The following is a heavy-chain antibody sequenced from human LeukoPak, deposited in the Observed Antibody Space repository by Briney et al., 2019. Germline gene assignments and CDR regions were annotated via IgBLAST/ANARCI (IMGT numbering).Heavy chain of an antibody. V-gene: IGHV1-18*01. D-gene: IGHD3-22*01. Sequence: ASVKVSCEASGYTFTSYGISWVRQAPGQGLEWMGWISAYNGNTNYAQKLQGRVTMTTDTSTSTAYMELRSLRSDDTAVYYCAKDHYDSSGYYYLSFDYWGQGTLVTVSS. CDR2: ISAYNGNT. CDR3: AKDHYDSSGYYYLSFDY. CDR1: GYTFTSYG. J-gene: IGHJ4*02.